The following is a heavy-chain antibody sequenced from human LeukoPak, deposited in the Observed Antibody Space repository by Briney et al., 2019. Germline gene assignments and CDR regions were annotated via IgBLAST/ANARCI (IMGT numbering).Heavy chain of an antibody. CDR1: GFTFSSYC. CDR2: INSDGSTT. CDR3: ASRATVSTWAYYYYYMDV. V-gene: IGHV3-74*01. Sequence: PGGSLRLSCAASGFTFSSYCMHWVRQAPGKGLVWISRINSDGSTTNYAGSVKGRFTISRDNAKKTLYLQMNSLRAEDTAVYYCASRATVSTWAYYYYYMDVWGRGTTVTVSS. D-gene: IGHD4-17*01. J-gene: IGHJ6*03.